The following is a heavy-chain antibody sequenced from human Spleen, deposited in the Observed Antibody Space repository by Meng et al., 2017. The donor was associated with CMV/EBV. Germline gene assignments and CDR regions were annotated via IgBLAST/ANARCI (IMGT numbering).Heavy chain of an antibody. CDR1: GGSISSSSYY. V-gene: IGHV4-39*07. CDR3: ARGDDFWSGYYFDY. CDR2: IYYSGST. D-gene: IGHD3-3*01. Sequence: SETLSLTCTVSGGSISSSSYYWGWILHPPGKGLEWIGSIYYSGSTYYNPSLKSRVTISVDTSKNQFSLQLSSVTAADTAVYYCARGDDFWSGYYFDYWGQGTLVTVSS. J-gene: IGHJ4*02.